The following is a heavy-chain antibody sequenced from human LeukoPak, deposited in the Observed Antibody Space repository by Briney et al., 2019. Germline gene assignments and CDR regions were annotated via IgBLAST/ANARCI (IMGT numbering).Heavy chain of an antibody. D-gene: IGHD3-10*01. CDR1: GYTFTSYA. CDR2: INAGDGNT. V-gene: IGHV1-3*03. CDR3: ARAGRVLWFGELSMGGFDY. J-gene: IGHJ4*02. Sequence: ASVKVSCRASGYTFTSYAMHWVRQAPGQRLEWMGWINAGDGNTKYSQEFQGRVTITRDTSASTAYMELSSLRSEDMAVYYCARAGRVLWFGELSMGGFDYWGQGTLVTASS.